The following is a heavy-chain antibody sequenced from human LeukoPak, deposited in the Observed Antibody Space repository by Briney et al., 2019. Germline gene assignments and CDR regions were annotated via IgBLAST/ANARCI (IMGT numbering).Heavy chain of an antibody. CDR2: INGDGGST. CDR3: AKWGAQSGSYRVVDC. CDR1: GITFRSNA. D-gene: IGHD3-10*01. Sequence: GGSLRHSCAASGITFRSNAMSWVRQARGKGLEWVSAINGDGGSTYYADSVKGRFTISRDNSNNTLFLQMNSLRVEDTAVYYCAKWGAQSGSYRVVDCWGRGTLVTVSS. V-gene: IGHV3-23*01. J-gene: IGHJ4*02.